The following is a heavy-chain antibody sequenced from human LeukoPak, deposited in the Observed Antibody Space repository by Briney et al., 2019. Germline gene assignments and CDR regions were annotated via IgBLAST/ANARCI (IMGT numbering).Heavy chain of an antibody. D-gene: IGHD2-8*01. CDR1: GNRFNTYW. Sequence: GESLKISCKGPGNRFNTYWIGWVRQMPGRGPEWMGLIYPGDSDTRYSPSFQGQVTISVDKSISTAYLQWGSLRASDTAMYYCARIVSDSRCPNGVCPQGGYSWGQGTLVTVSS. CDR3: ARIVSDSRCPNGVCPQGGYS. CDR2: IYPGDSDT. V-gene: IGHV5-51*01. J-gene: IGHJ4*02.